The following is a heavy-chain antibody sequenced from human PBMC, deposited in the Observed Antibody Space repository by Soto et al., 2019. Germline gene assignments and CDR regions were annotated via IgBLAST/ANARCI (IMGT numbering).Heavy chain of an antibody. D-gene: IGHD3-22*01. CDR3: AILNNSNRVVVITTYYYGMDV. J-gene: IGHJ6*02. CDR1: GGTFSSYA. Sequence: SVKVSCKASGGTFSSYAISWVRQAPGPGLEWMGGIIPIFGTANYAQKFQGRVTITADESTSTAYMELSSLRSEDTAVYYCAILNNSNRVVVITTYYYGMDVWGQGTTVTVSS. CDR2: IIPIFGTA. V-gene: IGHV1-69*13.